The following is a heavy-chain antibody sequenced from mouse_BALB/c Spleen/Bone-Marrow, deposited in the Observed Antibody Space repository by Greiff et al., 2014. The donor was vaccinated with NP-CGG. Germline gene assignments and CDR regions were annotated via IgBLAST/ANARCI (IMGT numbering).Heavy chain of an antibody. CDR1: GFNIKDTY. Sequence: VQLQQSGAELVKPGASVKLSCTASGFNIKDTYMHWVKQRPEQGLEWIGRIDPANGNTKYDPKFQGKATITADTSSNTAYLQLSSLTSEDTAVYYCAIYYGNFYAIDYWGQGTSVTVSS. V-gene: IGHV14-3*02. CDR3: AIYYGNFYAIDY. CDR2: IDPANGNT. J-gene: IGHJ4*01. D-gene: IGHD2-1*01.